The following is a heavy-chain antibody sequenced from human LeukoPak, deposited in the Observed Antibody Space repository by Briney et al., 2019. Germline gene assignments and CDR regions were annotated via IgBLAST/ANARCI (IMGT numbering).Heavy chain of an antibody. Sequence: GGSLRFSCAASGFTFTYYAMHWVRQAPGKGLEWVAVISYDGSIKYYADSVKGRFTTSRDNSKNTLYLQVNSLRAEDTAVYYCAKEPDYGDYFDYWGQGTLVTVSS. CDR3: AKEPDYGDYFDY. V-gene: IGHV3-30-3*01. CDR1: GFTFTYYA. D-gene: IGHD4-17*01. CDR2: ISYDGSIK. J-gene: IGHJ4*02.